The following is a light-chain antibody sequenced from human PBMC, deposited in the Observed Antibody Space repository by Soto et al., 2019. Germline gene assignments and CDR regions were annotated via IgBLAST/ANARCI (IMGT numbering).Light chain of an antibody. J-gene: IGLJ1*01. CDR3: QVWDSSSDHPGV. Sequence: SYELTQPPSVSVAPGKTARITCGGNNIGSKSVHWYQQKPGQAPVLVIYYDSDRPSGIPERFSGSNSGNTATLTISMVEAGDEADYYCQVWDSSSDHPGVFGTGTKVTVL. CDR2: YDS. CDR1: NIGSKS. V-gene: IGLV3-21*04.